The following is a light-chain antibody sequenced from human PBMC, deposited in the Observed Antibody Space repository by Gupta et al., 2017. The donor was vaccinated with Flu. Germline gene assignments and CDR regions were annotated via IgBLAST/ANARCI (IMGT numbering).Light chain of an antibody. Sequence: QSALTQPASVSGSPGQSITISCTGTNSDVGSYNYVSWYQQYPGKATKLVIYAVSNRPSGVSDRFSGSKSGNTASLTISGRQAEDEADYTCIAYRRDSSRLFGGGTKLTVL. CDR2: AVS. J-gene: IGLJ3*02. CDR1: NSDVGSYNY. V-gene: IGLV2-14*01. CDR3: IAYRRDSSRL.